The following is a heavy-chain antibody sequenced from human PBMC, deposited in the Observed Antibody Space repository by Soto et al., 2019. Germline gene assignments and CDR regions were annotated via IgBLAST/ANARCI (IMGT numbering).Heavy chain of an antibody. V-gene: IGHV1-3*01. CDR3: ARGHLAVVPVASWYFYMDV. CDR1: GYTFTNYA. D-gene: IGHD2-2*01. J-gene: IGHJ6*03. Sequence: KVSCKASGYTFTNYAVHWVRQAPGQRLEWMGWINAGNGNTRYSQKFQGRVTITRDTSARTAYMELSSLRSEDTAVYYCARGHLAVVPVASWYFYMDVWGKGTTVTVSS. CDR2: INAGNGNT.